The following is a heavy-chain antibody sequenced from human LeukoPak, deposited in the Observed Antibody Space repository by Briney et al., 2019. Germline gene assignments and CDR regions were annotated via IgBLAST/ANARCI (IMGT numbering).Heavy chain of an antibody. CDR3: ARGQSPYYYYYYMDV. J-gene: IGHJ6*03. CDR1: GGSISSGSYY. CDR2: IYTSGST. V-gene: IGHV4-61*02. Sequence: MPSETLSLTCTVSGGSISSGSYYWSWIRQPAGKGLEWIGRIYTSGSTNYNPSLKSRVTISVGTSKNQFSLKLTSVTAADTAVYYCARGQSPYYYYYYMDVWGKGTTVTISS.